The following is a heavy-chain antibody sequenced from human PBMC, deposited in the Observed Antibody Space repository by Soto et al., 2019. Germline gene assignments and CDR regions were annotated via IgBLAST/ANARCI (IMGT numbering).Heavy chain of an antibody. CDR1: GDSISNLDYF. Sequence: SETLSLTCSVSGDSISNLDYFWAWIRQPPGQALEYIGYIYKSATTYYNPSFESRVAISVDTSKSQFSLNVTSVTAADAAVYFCARGRYCLTGRCFPNWFDSWGQGALVTVSS. D-gene: IGHD7-27*01. CDR2: IYKSATT. J-gene: IGHJ5*01. CDR3: ARGRYCLTGRCFPNWFDS. V-gene: IGHV4-30-4*01.